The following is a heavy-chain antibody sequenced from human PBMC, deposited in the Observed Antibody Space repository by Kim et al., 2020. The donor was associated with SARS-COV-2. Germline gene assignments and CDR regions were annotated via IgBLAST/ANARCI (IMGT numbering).Heavy chain of an antibody. J-gene: IGHJ4*02. CDR3: ARTTDF. V-gene: IGHV1-3*01. D-gene: IGHD3-3*01. Sequence: AGNGDTKYSKKFQGRVTLARDTSASTHYLELSSLTSEDTAVYYCARTTDFWGQGTLVTVSS. CDR2: AGNGDT.